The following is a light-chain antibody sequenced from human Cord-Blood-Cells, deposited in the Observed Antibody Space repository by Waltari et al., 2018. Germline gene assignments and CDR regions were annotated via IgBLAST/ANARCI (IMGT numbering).Light chain of an antibody. Sequence: QSALTQPASVSGSPGQSITIPCTGTSSDVGGYNYVPWYQQHPGKAPTLMIYDVSNRPSGVSNRFSGSKSGNTASLTISGLQAEDEADYYCSSYTSSSTLVVGGGTKLTVL. V-gene: IGLV2-14*03. J-gene: IGLJ3*02. CDR2: DVS. CDR1: SSDVGGYNY. CDR3: SSYTSSSTLV.